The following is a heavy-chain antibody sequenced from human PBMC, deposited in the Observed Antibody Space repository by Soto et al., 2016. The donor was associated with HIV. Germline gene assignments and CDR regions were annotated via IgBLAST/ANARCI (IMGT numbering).Heavy chain of an antibody. Sequence: EVQLVETGGGLIQPGGSLRLSCAASGFTVSSNYMSWVRQAPGKGLEWVSVIYSGGSTYYADSVKGRFTISRDNSKNTLYLQMNSLRAEDTAVYYCARAGLYYYDSSGYTFDYWGQGTLVTVSS. CDR3: ARAGLYYYDSSGYTFDY. D-gene: IGHD3-22*01. CDR1: GFTVSSNY. J-gene: IGHJ4*02. V-gene: IGHV3-53*02. CDR2: IYSGGST.